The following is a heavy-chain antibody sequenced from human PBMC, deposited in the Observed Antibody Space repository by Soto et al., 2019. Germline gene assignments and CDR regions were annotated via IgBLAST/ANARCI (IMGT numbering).Heavy chain of an antibody. J-gene: IGHJ4*02. D-gene: IGHD3-16*02. Sequence: PGGSLRLSCAASEFSFGDYYISWTRQASGKGQEWVSYISRSGSTIYYAESVKGRFTISRDNAKNPPYLQMNSLRAEDTAGYYYVRGPYDYVWGSDPPHFDYGGQGTLVTVSS. CDR1: EFSFGDYY. CDR3: VRGPYDYVWGSDPPHFDY. CDR2: ISRSGSTI. V-gene: IGHV3-11*01.